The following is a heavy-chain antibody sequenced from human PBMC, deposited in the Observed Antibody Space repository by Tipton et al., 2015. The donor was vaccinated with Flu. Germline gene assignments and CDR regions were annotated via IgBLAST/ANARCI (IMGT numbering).Heavy chain of an antibody. CDR2: INPSGGST. Sequence: QVQLVQSGAEVKKPGASVKVSCKASGYTFTSYYMHWVRQAPGQGLEWMGIINPSGGSTSYAQKSQGRVTMTRDTSTSTVYMELSSLRSEDTAVYYCAREAYCGGDCYNYYYGMDVWGQGTTVTVSS. CDR3: AREAYCGGDCYNYYYGMDV. V-gene: IGHV1-46*01. CDR1: GYTFTSYY. D-gene: IGHD2-21*01. J-gene: IGHJ6*02.